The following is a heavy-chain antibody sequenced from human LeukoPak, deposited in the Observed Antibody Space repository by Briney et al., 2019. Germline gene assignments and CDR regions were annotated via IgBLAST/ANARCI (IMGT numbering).Heavy chain of an antibody. V-gene: IGHV1-2*02. D-gene: IGHD6-13*01. CDR1: GYTFTDYY. CDR3: AGELAAAGFDY. CDR2: INPNSGDT. Sequence: ASVKVSCKASGYTFTDYYMHWVRQAPGQGLDLMGWINPNSGDTHYAQRFQGRVTMTRDTSISTAYMELSRLRSDDTAVYSCAGELAAAGFDYWGQGTLVIVSS. J-gene: IGHJ4*02.